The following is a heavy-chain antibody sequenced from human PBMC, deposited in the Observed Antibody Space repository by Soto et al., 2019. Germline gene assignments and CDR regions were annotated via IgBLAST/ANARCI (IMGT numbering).Heavy chain of an antibody. D-gene: IGHD2-8*01. V-gene: IGHV3-23*01. Sequence: PGGSLRLSCADSGFTFSSYAMSWVRQAPGKGLEWVAAISGSGGSTYYADSVKGRFTISRDNSKNTLYLQMNSLRAEDTALYYCAKDYCTNGICYLDYWGQGTLVTVSS. CDR3: AKDYCTNGICYLDY. CDR1: GFTFSSYA. J-gene: IGHJ4*02. CDR2: ISGSGGST.